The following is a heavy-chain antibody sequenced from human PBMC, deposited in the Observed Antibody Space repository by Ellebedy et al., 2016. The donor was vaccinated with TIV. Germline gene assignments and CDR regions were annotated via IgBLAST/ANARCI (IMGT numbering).Heavy chain of an antibody. J-gene: IGHJ4*02. Sequence: GESLKISXAASGFIFRSYALTWVRQAPGKGLEWVSSLRGDYGSTYYADSVKGRFTISGDNSKNTLYLQMDSLRDEDTAVYYCARGGAGFDSMNRELSFDSWGQGTLVTVSS. CDR3: ARGGAGFDSMNRELSFDS. CDR2: LRGDYGST. D-gene: IGHD1-26*01. CDR1: GFIFRSYA. V-gene: IGHV3-23*01.